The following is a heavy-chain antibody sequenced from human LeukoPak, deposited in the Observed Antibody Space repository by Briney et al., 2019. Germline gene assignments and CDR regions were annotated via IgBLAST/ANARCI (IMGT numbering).Heavy chain of an antibody. D-gene: IGHD3-22*01. CDR2: ISSSSSYI. V-gene: IGHV3-21*01. Sequence: GGSLRLSCAASGFTFSSYSMNWVRQAPGKGLEWVSSISSSSSYIYYADSVKGRFTISRDNAKNSLYLQMNSLRAEDSAVYNCARVEGYDSSGYYGDWGQGTLVTVSS. J-gene: IGHJ4*02. CDR1: GFTFSSYS. CDR3: ARVEGYDSSGYYGD.